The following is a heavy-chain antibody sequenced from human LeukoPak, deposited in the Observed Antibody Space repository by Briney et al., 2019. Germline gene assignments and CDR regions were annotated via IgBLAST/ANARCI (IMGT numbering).Heavy chain of an antibody. CDR2: IIAIFGTV. CDR1: GYTFTGYY. CDR3: ARQEYGGTPDALDI. D-gene: IGHD4-23*01. Sequence: SVKVSCKASGYTFTGYYMHWVRQAPGQGLEGMGGIIAIFGTVNYAQRFQGRVTITADKSTSTAYMELRSLRSEDTAVYYCARQEYGGTPDALDIWGQGTMVTVSS. J-gene: IGHJ3*02. V-gene: IGHV1-69*06.